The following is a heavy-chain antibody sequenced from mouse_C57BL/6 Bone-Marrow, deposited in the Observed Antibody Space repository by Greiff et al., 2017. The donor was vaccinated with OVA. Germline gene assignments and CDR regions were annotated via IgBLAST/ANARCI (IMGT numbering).Heavy chain of an antibody. CDR1: GYTFTDYY. CDR2: INPNNGGT. J-gene: IGHJ2*01. V-gene: IGHV1-26*01. CDR3: ARPHYCFDY. Sequence: EVQLQQSGPELVKPGASVKISCKASGYTFTDYYMNWVKQSHGKSLEWIGDINPNNGGTSYNQKFKGKATLTVDKSSSTAYMELRSLTSEDSAVYYCARPHYCFDYWGQGTTLTVSS.